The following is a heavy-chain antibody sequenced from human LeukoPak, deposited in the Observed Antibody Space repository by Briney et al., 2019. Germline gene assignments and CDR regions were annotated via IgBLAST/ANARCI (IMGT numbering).Heavy chain of an antibody. J-gene: IGHJ3*02. Sequence: KASETLPLTCAVYGGSFSGYYWSWIRQPPGKGLEWIGEINHSGSTNYNPSLKSRVTISVDTSKNQFSLKLSSVTAADTAVYYCARVRDGYNDAYDIWGQGTMVTVSS. V-gene: IGHV4-34*01. CDR1: GGSFSGYY. CDR3: ARVRDGYNDAYDI. CDR2: INHSGST. D-gene: IGHD5-24*01.